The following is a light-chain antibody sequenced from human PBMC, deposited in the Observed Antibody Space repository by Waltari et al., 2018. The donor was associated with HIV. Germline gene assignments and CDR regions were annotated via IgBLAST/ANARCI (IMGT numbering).Light chain of an antibody. Sequence: QSVLTQPPSASATPAQRFTIPCSGSTSNPARNTVNWYQPVPATAPNPLIYSNNQRPSGVPARLSGSESGTSASLAIRGLQSEDEADYYCAAWDDSLTGPVFGGGTKVTVL. CDR2: SNN. V-gene: IGLV1-44*01. CDR3: AAWDDSLTGPV. CDR1: TSNPARNT. J-gene: IGLJ3*02.